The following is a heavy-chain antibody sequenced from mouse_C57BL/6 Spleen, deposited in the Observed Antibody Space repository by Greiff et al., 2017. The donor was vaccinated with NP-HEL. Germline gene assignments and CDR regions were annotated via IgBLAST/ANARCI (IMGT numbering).Heavy chain of an antibody. CDR3: AREGSSGYVGYYFDY. CDR1: GYSITSGYY. Sequence: EVKLQESGPGLVKPSQSLSLTCSVTGYSITSGYYWNWIRQFPGNKLEWMGYISYDGSNNYNPSLKNRISITRDTSKNQFFLKLNSVTTEDTATYYCAREGSSGYVGYYFDYWGQGTTLTVSS. D-gene: IGHD3-2*02. V-gene: IGHV3-6*01. J-gene: IGHJ2*01. CDR2: ISYDGSN.